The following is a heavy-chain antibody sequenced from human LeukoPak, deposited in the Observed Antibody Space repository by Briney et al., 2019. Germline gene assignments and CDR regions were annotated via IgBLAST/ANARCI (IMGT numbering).Heavy chain of an antibody. CDR2: ISDSSSIT. V-gene: IGHV3-48*02. CDR1: GFTFSSFG. Sequence: GGSLRLSCAASGFTFSSFGMNWVSQAPGKGREWVSYISDSSSITYYADSVKGRFTISRDNAKNSLSLQLNSLRDEDTAVYFCAKVIRGGYGMDVWGQGTTVTVSS. D-gene: IGHD3-10*01. CDR3: AKVIRGGYGMDV. J-gene: IGHJ6*02.